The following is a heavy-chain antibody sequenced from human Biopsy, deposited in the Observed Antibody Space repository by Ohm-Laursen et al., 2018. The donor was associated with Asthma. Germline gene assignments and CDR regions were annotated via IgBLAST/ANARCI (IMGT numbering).Heavy chain of an antibody. CDR1: GDSITSGGCC. CDR2: IHHSGTS. D-gene: IGHD3-22*01. J-gene: IGHJ4*02. Sequence: SDTLSLTCTVSGDSITSGGCCWNWIRQHPGKGLEWIGYIHHSGTSYFNPSLKRRVSFSRDTSKNQFSLRLSSVTAADTAMYYCARIPRRSGSYFVDYWGQGTPVTVSS. CDR3: ARIPRRSGSYFVDY. V-gene: IGHV4-31*03.